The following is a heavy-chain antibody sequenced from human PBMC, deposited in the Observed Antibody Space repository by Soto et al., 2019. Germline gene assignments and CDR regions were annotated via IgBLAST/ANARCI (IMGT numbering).Heavy chain of an antibody. CDR1: GFTFSSYA. J-gene: IGHJ4*02. CDR3: AKDSRITMIVVVICFDY. Sequence: PGGSLRLSCAASGFTFSSYAMSWVRQAPGKGLEWVSAISGSGGSTYYAGSVKGRFTISRDNSKNTLYLQMNSLRAEDTAVYYCAKDSRITMIVVVICFDYWGQGTLVTVSS. V-gene: IGHV3-23*01. CDR2: ISGSGGST. D-gene: IGHD3-22*01.